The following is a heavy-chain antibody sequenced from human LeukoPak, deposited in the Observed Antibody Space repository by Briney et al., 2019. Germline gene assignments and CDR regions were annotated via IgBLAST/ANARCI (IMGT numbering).Heavy chain of an antibody. Sequence: ASVKVSFKASGYTFTSYYMHWVRQAPGQGLEWMGIINPSGGSTSYAQKFQGRVTITRDMSTSTVYMELSSLRSEDTAIYYCAREGRGVPGAIAAVKGFDYWGQGTLVTVSS. CDR2: INPSGGST. D-gene: IGHD6-13*01. CDR1: GYTFTSYY. J-gene: IGHJ4*02. CDR3: AREGRGVPGAIAAVKGFDY. V-gene: IGHV1-46*01.